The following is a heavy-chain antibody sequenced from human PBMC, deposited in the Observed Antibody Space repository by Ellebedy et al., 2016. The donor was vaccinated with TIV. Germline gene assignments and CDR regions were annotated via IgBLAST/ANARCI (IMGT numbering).Heavy chain of an antibody. V-gene: IGHV4-39*01. Sequence: SETLSLTXTVSGASVRSSSYHWGWIRQPPGKGLEWVGSIYYDGRTSYNPSLKSRVTISVDTSENQFSLKLTSVTAADTAVYYCARRVGARPPAFWGQGTLVSVAS. D-gene: IGHD1-26*01. J-gene: IGHJ4*02. CDR3: ARRVGARPPAF. CDR2: IYYDGRT. CDR1: GASVRSSSYH.